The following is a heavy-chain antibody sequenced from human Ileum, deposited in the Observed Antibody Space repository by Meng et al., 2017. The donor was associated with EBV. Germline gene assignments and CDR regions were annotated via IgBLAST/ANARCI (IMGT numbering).Heavy chain of an antibody. CDR3: ARNGYYAIDL. CDR2: TSHSGST. J-gene: IGHJ5*02. V-gene: IGHV4-4*02. D-gene: IGHD2-8*01. CDR1: GGSISRSDW. Sequence: QVQLQESGPGLVKPSETLSLTCAVSGGSISRSDWWSWVRQPPGKGLEWIGETSHSGSTNYSPSLKGRVTISLDKSKNQLSLKLNSVTAADTAMYYCARNGYYAIDLWDQGTLVTVSS.